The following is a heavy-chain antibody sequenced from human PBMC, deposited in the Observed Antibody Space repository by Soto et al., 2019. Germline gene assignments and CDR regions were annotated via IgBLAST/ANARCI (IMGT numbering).Heavy chain of an antibody. CDR3: AKNPGYYYDSTVYHFDY. CDR2: ISYGGGTT. J-gene: IGHJ4*02. Sequence: TGGSLRLSCASSEFTFSNYAMSWVRQAPGKGLEWVSAISYGGGTTYYADSVKGRFTISRDNSKNTLYLQMNSLRAEDTAVYYCAKNPGYYYDSTVYHFDYGGQGTLVTVSS. CDR1: EFTFSNYA. D-gene: IGHD3-22*01. V-gene: IGHV3-23*01.